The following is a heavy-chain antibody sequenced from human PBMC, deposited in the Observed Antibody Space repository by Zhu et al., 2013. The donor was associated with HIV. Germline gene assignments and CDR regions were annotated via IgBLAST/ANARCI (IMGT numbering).Heavy chain of an antibody. Sequence: QVQLVQSGAEVKKPGSSVKVSCKASGGTFSSYAISWVRQAPGQGLEWMGGIIPIFGTANYAQKFQGRVTITADKSTSTAYMELSSLRSEDTAVYYCARDAGRVLWFGDGSNAFDIWGQGTMVTVSS. V-gene: IGHV1-69*06. CDR3: ARDAGRVLWFGDGSNAFDI. CDR2: IIPIFGTA. J-gene: IGHJ3*02. CDR1: GGTFSSYA. D-gene: IGHD3-10*01.